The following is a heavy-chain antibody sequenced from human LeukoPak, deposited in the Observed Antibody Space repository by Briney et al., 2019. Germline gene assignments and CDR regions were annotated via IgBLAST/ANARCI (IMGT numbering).Heavy chain of an antibody. CDR2: INPNSGGT. D-gene: IGHD3-10*01. CDR3: ARAPARGSGSYYRPHFDY. V-gene: IGHV1-2*02. CDR1: GYTFTGYY. Sequence: ASVKVSCKASGYTFTGYYMHWVRQAPGQGLERMGWINPNSGGTNYAQKFQGRVTMTRDTSISTAYMELSRLRSDDTAVYYCARAPARGSGSYYRPHFDYWGQGTLVTVSS. J-gene: IGHJ4*02.